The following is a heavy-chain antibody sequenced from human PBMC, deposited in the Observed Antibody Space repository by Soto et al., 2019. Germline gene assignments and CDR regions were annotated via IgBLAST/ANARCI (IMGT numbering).Heavy chain of an antibody. V-gene: IGHV4-34*01. J-gene: IGHJ4*02. CDR1: GGSFSGYY. Sequence: QVQLQQWGAGLLKPSETLSLTCAVYGGSFSGYYWSWIRQPPGKGLEWIGEINHSGSTNYNPSLKSRVTISVDTSKNQFSLKLSSVTAADTAVYYCARGRHSSSWHDYWGQGTLVTVSS. CDR2: INHSGST. CDR3: ARGRHSSSWHDY. D-gene: IGHD6-13*01.